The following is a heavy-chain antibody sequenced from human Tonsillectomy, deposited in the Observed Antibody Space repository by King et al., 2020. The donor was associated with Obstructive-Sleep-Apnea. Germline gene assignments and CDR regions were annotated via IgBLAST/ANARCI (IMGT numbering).Heavy chain of an antibody. D-gene: IGHD6-13*01. V-gene: IGHV4-31*03. CDR2: IYYSGST. CDR3: ARDRGIAAAGIDY. Sequence: VQLQESGPGLVKPSQTLSLTCTVSGGSISSGGYYWSWIRQHPGKGLEWIGYIYYSGSTYYNPSLKSRVTISEDTSKNQFSLKLSSVTAADTAVYYCARDRGIAAAGIDYWGQGTLVTVSS. J-gene: IGHJ4*02. CDR1: GGSISSGGYY.